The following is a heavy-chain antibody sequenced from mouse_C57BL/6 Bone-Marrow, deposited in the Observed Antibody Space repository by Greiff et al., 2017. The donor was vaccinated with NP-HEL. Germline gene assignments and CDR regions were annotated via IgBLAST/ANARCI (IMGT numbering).Heavy chain of an antibody. CDR2: ISSGGSYT. CDR1: GFTFSSYG. V-gene: IGHV5-6*02. Sequence: EVMLVESGGDLVKPGGSLQLSCAASGFTFSSYGMSWVRQTPDKRLEWVATISSGGSYTYYPDSVKGRFTISRYNAKNPLYLQMSSLKSEDTAMYYCARGGPMDYWGQGTSVTVSA. CDR3: ARGGPMDY. J-gene: IGHJ4*01.